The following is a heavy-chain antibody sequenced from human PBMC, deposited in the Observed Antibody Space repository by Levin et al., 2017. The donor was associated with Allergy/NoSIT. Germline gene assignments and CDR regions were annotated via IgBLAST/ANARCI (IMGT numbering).Heavy chain of an antibody. D-gene: IGHD1-1*01. Sequence: GESVKISCQGSGYSFTSYWIGWVRQMPGKGLEWVGIIYSGDSDTRYSPSFQGQVTISADKSISTAYLQWSSLKASDTAIYYCARRGTRDYYYYMDVWGKGTTVTVSS. V-gene: IGHV5-51*01. J-gene: IGHJ6*03. CDR3: ARRGTRDYYYYMDV. CDR1: GYSFTSYW. CDR2: IYSGDSDT.